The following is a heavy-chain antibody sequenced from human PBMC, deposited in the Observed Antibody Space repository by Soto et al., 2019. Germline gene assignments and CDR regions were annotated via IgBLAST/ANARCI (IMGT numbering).Heavy chain of an antibody. CDR3: AKAISVPAYCGDDCYSPDI. J-gene: IGHJ3*02. Sequence: QVQLVESGGGVVQPGRSLRLSCAASGFTFSSYGMHWVRQAPGKGLEWVAVISYDGSNKYYADSVKGRFTISRDNSKNTLYLQMNSLRAEDTAVYYCAKAISVPAYCGDDCYSPDIWGQGTMVTVSS. CDR2: ISYDGSNK. D-gene: IGHD2-21*02. V-gene: IGHV3-30*18. CDR1: GFTFSSYG.